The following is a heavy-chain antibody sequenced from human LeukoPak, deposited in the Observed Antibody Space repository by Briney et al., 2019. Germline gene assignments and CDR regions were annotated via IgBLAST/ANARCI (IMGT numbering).Heavy chain of an antibody. CDR2: INHSGST. V-gene: IGHV4-34*01. D-gene: IGHD6-19*01. J-gene: IGHJ4*02. CDR1: GGSFSGYY. Sequence: SSETLSLTCAVYGGSFSGYYWSWIRQPPGKGLEWIGEINHSGSTNYNPSLKSRVTISVDTSKNQFSLKLSSVTAADTAVYCCARGWGITAGFDYWGQGTLVTVSS. CDR3: ARGWGITAGFDY.